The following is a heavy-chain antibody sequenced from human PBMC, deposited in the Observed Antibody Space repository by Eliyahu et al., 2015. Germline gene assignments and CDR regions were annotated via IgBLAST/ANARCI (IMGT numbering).Heavy chain of an antibody. V-gene: IGHV2-5*02. D-gene: IGHD2-8*01. Sequence: QITLKESGPTLVKPTQTLTLSCNFXGFSXPXSGVGVGWIRQPPGKALEWLAVIYWDDDKSYSPSLKSRLTITKDTSKNQVVLTVTNMDPVDTATYFCARKGPHMVHAFDIWGQGTRVTVSS. CDR2: IYWDDDK. CDR1: GFSXPXSGVG. CDR3: ARKGPHMVHAFDI. J-gene: IGHJ3*02.